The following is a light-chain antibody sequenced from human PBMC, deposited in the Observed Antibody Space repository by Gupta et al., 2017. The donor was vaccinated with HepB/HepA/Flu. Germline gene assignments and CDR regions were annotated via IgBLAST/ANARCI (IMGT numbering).Light chain of an antibody. J-gene: IGLJ2*01. CDR1: SSYVGGYKL. Sequence: QSALTQPASVAGSPWQSMTISFTGTSSYVGGYKLVSWYQPHPGKAPKLMIYAVSRRRSGVPDRFSGSKSGSTASVTTPGLQAEEAADYYYDSQSGTSAIVVFGGGTKLTVL. CDR2: AVS. V-gene: IGLV2-23*02. CDR3: DSQSGTSAIVV.